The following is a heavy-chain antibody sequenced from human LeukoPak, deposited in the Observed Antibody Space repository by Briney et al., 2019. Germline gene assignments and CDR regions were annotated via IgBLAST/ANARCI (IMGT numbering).Heavy chain of an antibody. Sequence: ASVKVSCKASGYTSTSYYINWVRQATGQGLEWMGWMNPNSGNTGYAQKFQGRVTITRHTSISTAYMELSSLRSEDTAVYYCARRPSKYYDILTGYYRSEFDYWGQGTLVTVSS. CDR2: MNPNSGNT. V-gene: IGHV1-8*03. J-gene: IGHJ4*02. D-gene: IGHD3-9*01. CDR3: ARRPSKYYDILTGYYRSEFDY. CDR1: GYTSTSYY.